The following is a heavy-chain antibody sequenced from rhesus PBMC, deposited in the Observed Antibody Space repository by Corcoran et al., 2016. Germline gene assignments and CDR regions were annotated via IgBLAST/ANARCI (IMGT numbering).Heavy chain of an antibody. D-gene: IGHD5-24*01. J-gene: IGHJ4*01. CDR2: INPYNGKT. CDR1: GYTSTDYY. V-gene: IGHV1S2*01. Sequence: QVQLAQAGAEVKKPGPSGKVSCKASGYTSTDYYMHRVRQAPQQGLEWMGGINPYNGKTKYAQKFQGRVTMARDTSTSTAYMELGSLRSEDTAVYYCARWGRYSGYSYPFVDYWGQGVLVTVSS. CDR3: ARWGRYSGYSYPFVDY.